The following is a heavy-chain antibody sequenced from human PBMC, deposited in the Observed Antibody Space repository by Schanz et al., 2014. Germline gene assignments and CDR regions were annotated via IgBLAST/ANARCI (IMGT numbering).Heavy chain of an antibody. J-gene: IGHJ4*02. V-gene: IGHV3-30*18. D-gene: IGHD3-22*01. CDR1: GFSFSDYG. CDR2: ISYHGSER. CDR3: AKSYDTSGYSGFDY. Sequence: QVVLMESGGGVVRPGRSVRLSCVASGFSFSDYGMHWVRQAPGRGLEWVAVISYHGSERYYADSVKGRFTISRDNSKNTLYLQMNSLRTEDTAVYFCAKSYDTSGYSGFDYWGQGTLVTVSS.